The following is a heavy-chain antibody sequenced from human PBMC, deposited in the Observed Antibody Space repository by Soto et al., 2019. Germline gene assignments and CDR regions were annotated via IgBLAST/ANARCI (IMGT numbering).Heavy chain of an antibody. J-gene: IGHJ6*02. CDR1: GYTFTSYY. D-gene: IGHD2-15*01. Sequence: GASVKVSCKASGYTFTSYYMHWVRQAPGQGLEGMGIINPSGGSTSYAQKFQGRVTMTRDTSTSTVYMELSSLRSEDTAVYYCARDPIVVVVAATPGDYYYGMDVWGQGTTVTVSS. CDR2: INPSGGST. V-gene: IGHV1-46*01. CDR3: ARDPIVVVVAATPGDYYYGMDV.